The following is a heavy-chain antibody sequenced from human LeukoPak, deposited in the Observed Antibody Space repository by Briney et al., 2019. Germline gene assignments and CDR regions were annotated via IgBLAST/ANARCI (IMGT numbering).Heavy chain of an antibody. CDR2: ISGSGGST. V-gene: IGHV3-23*01. CDR3: AKEIYGDSTGGRFQH. D-gene: IGHD4-17*01. J-gene: IGHJ1*01. CDR1: GFNFNTYW. Sequence: GGSLRLSCAASGFNFNTYWMSWVRQAPGKGLEWVSVISGSGGSTYYADSVKGRFTTSRDNSKNTLYLQMNSLRAEDTAVYYCAKEIYGDSTGGRFQHWGQGTLVTVSS.